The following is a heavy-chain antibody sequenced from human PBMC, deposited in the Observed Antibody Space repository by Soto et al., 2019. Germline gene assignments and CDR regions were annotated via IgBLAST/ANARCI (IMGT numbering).Heavy chain of an antibody. CDR3: AADNMITFGGVIVRHAFDF. Sequence: GASVKVSCKASGFTFTSSAMQWVRQARGQRLEWIGWIVVGSGNTNYAQKFQERVTITRDMSTSTAYMELSSLRSEDTAVYYCAADNMITFGGVIVRHAFDFWGQGTMVTVSS. CDR1: GFTFTSSA. J-gene: IGHJ3*01. CDR2: IVVGSGNT. D-gene: IGHD3-16*02. V-gene: IGHV1-58*02.